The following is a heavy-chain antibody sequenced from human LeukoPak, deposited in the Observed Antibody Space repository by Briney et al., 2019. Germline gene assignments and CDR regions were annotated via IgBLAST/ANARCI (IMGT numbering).Heavy chain of an antibody. CDR2: ISGSGGST. V-gene: IGHV3-23*01. J-gene: IGHJ4*02. CDR3: ASSIAAALDY. D-gene: IGHD6-13*01. Sequence: GGSLRLSCAASGFTFSSYGMSWVRQAPGKGLEWVSAISGSGGSTYYADSVKGRFTISRDNSKNTLYLQMNSLRAEDTAVYYCASSIAAALDYWGQGTLVTVSS. CDR1: GFTFSSYG.